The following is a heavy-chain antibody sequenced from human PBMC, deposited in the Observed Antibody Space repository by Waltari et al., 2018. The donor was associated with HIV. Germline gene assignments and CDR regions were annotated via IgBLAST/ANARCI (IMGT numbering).Heavy chain of an antibody. Sequence: EVQLVESGGGVVQPGGSLSLSCAASGFPFSNYWMHWVRQAPGKGLVWVSRVNSDGNSINYADSVKGRFNISRDNAKNTLYLQMNSLRAEDTAVYYCVREGPDIDPDYDAFDIWGQGTMVTVSS. D-gene: IGHD4-17*01. V-gene: IGHV3-74*01. CDR2: VNSDGNSI. CDR3: VREGPDIDPDYDAFDI. CDR1: GFPFSNYW. J-gene: IGHJ3*02.